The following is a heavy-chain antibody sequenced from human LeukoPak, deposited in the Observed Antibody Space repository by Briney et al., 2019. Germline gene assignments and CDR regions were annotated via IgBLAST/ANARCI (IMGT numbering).Heavy chain of an antibody. Sequence: GGSLRLSCAASGFTFSSYSMNWVRQAPGKGLEWVSAISGSGGSTYYADSVKGRFTISRDNSKNTLYLQMNSLRAEDTAVYYCAKDVDSSSWYGEAFDIWGQGTMVTVSS. J-gene: IGHJ3*02. D-gene: IGHD6-13*01. CDR1: GFTFSSYS. CDR3: AKDVDSSSWYGEAFDI. V-gene: IGHV3-23*01. CDR2: ISGSGGST.